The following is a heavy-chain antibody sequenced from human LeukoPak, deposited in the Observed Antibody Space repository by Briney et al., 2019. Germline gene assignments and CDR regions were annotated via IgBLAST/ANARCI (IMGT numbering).Heavy chain of an antibody. J-gene: IGHJ4*02. V-gene: IGHV4-4*09. CDR1: KVSFSSYY. CDR3: ARSPPAPKQFDY. CDR2: IYPSGSS. D-gene: IGHD2-2*01. Sequence: SETLSLTCTVSKVSFSSYYWSWIRQPPGKGLEWIGYIYPSGSSNSIPSLKSRVSLSVDTSKNQFSLKLSSVIAADTAIYYCARSPPAPKQFDYWGQGILVTVSS.